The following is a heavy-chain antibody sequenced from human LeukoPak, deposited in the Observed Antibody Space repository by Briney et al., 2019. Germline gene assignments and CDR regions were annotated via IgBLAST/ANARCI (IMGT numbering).Heavy chain of an antibody. D-gene: IGHD5-18*01. CDR2: IKQDESET. CDR1: GFIFNIYW. Sequence: GGSLRLSCAASGFIFNIYWMNWVRQAPGKGLEWVANIKQDESETYYVDSVEGRFTISRGNAKNSLYLQMNSLRADDTAVYYCARLWSAPDYWGQGTVVTVSS. J-gene: IGHJ4*02. CDR3: ARLWSAPDY. V-gene: IGHV3-7*01.